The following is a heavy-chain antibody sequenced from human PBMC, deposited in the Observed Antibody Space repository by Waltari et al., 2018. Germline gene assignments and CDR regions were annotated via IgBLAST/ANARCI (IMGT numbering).Heavy chain of an antibody. CDR2: IYYSGST. V-gene: IGHV4-59*08. CDR1: CGSISSYY. Sequence: QVQLQESGPGLVQPSETLSLTCTVSCGSISSYYWSWIRQPTGKGLEWIGYIYYSGSTNYNPSLKSRVTISVDTSKNQFSLKLSSVTAADTAVYYCARVHGEEWELHFDYWGQGTLVTVSS. CDR3: ARVHGEEWELHFDY. D-gene: IGHD1-26*01. J-gene: IGHJ4*02.